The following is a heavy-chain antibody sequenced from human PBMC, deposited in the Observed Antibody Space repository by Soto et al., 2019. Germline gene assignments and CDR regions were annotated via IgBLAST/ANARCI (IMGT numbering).Heavy chain of an antibody. J-gene: IGHJ5*02. CDR1: GYTFTSYY. CDR2: INPSGGST. Sequence: ASVKVSCKASGYTFTSYYMHWVRQAPGQGLEWMGIINPSGGSTSYAQKFQGRVTMTRDTSTSTVYMELSSLRSEDTAVYYCATAYYYDSSGYRGGFDPWGQGTLVTVSS. D-gene: IGHD3-22*01. V-gene: IGHV1-46*01. CDR3: ATAYYYDSSGYRGGFDP.